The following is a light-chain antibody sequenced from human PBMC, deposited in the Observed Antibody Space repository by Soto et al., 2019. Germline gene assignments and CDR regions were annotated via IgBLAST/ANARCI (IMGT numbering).Light chain of an antibody. J-gene: IGKJ3*01. V-gene: IGKV1-6*01. CDR2: AGS. CDR3: LQDYNSPFT. Sequence: AIQMTQSPSSLSASVGDRVTITCRASQGIRSDLAWYQQKPGKAPKLLIYAGSTLHSGVASRFSGSGSGTDFTLTISSLQPEDFATYYCLQDYNSPFTFGTGTTVDIK. CDR1: QGIRSD.